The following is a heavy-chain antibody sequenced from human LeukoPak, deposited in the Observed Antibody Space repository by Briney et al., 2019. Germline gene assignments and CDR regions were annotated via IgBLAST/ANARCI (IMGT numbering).Heavy chain of an antibody. CDR2: IYYTGNT. Sequence: SEPLSLPCTVSGVFMSRYYWTWIRDPPGKAVEWIAYIYYTGNTNYSPSLKIRVTISVDTSKNQFSLKLSSVTSADTAVYYCARAGSSWSFDFWGQGTLVTVSS. V-gene: IGHV4-59*01. CDR3: ARAGSSWSFDF. D-gene: IGHD6-13*01. J-gene: IGHJ4*02. CDR1: GVFMSRYY.